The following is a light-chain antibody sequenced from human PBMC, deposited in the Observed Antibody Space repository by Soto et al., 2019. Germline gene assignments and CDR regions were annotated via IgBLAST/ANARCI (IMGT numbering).Light chain of an antibody. CDR2: DVI. J-gene: IGLJ2*01. V-gene: IGLV2-14*03. CDR1: STDVGAYDY. Sequence: QSALTQPASVSGSPGQSITISCTGTSTDVGAYDYVSWYQQHPGTVPKLIIYDVINRPSGVSNRFSGSKSGNTAFLTISGLQAEDEADYYCSSDTTKSTVLFGGGTKLTVL. CDR3: SSDTTKSTVL.